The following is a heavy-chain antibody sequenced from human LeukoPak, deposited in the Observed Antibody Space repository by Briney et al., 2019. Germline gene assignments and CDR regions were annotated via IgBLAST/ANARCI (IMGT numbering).Heavy chain of an antibody. CDR1: GYAIRSGYH. Sequence: LETLSLTCTVSGYAIRSGYHWGWIRQPPGKGLELIAIIHRSGSTYHNPSLKSRVTMSVDTSKNQFSLILNSVTAADTAVYYCARVNWVPDYWGQGTLVTVSS. D-gene: IGHD1-1*01. CDR2: IHRSGST. J-gene: IGHJ4*02. V-gene: IGHV4-38-2*02. CDR3: ARVNWVPDY.